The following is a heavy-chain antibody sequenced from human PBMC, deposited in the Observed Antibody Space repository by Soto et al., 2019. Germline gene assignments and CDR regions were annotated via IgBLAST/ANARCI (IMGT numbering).Heavy chain of an antibody. Sequence: SETLSLTCTVSGGSISSYYWSWIRQPAGEGLEWIGRIYTSGSTNYNPSLKSRVTMSVDTSKNQFSLKLSSVTAADTAVYYCARDSAPGFRPRYYYYYGMDVWGQGTTVTVSS. J-gene: IGHJ6*02. D-gene: IGHD6-6*01. CDR2: IYTSGST. V-gene: IGHV4-4*07. CDR3: ARDSAPGFRPRYYYYYGMDV. CDR1: GGSISSYY.